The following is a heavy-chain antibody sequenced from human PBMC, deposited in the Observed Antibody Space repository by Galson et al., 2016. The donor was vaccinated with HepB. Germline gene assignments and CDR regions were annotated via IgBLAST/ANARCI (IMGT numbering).Heavy chain of an antibody. CDR3: ANYLDGNWKPPLCY. V-gene: IGHV3-23*01. CDR2: IGGRGPQT. Sequence: SLRLSCATSGFSFSNFVMSWVRQAPGKGLEWVSSIGGRGPQTFYADSVQGRFTISRDTSKRTVYLQMNSLRADDTAVYYCANYLDGNWKPPLCYWGQGTLVTVSS. D-gene: IGHD1-1*01. J-gene: IGHJ4*02. CDR1: GFSFSNFV.